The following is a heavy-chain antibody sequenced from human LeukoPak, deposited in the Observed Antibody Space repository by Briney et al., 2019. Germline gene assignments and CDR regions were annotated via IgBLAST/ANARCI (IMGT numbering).Heavy chain of an antibody. D-gene: IGHD6-6*01. J-gene: IGHJ6*02. CDR2: IYSGGRT. Sequence: GGSLRLSCAASGFTVSSNYMSWVRQAPGKGLEWVSVIYSGGRTYYADSVKGRFTISRDNSKNTLYLQMNSLRAEDTAVYYCARSEGDSSSWFYYYYYGMDVWGQGTTVTVSS. CDR3: ARSEGDSSSWFYYYYYGMDV. V-gene: IGHV3-66*01. CDR1: GFTVSSNY.